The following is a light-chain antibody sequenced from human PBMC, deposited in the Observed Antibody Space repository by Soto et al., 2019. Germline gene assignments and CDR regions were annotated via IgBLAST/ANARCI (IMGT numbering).Light chain of an antibody. Sequence: QPVLTQPPSASASLGASVTLTCTLSSGYSDYKVDWYQQRPGKGPRFVVRVGTGGIVGSKGDGIPDRFSVLGSGLNRSLTIKNVQEEDESDYHCGADHGSGNNFVYLFGGGTKLTVL. CDR3: GADHGSGNNFVYL. CDR2: VGTGGIVG. J-gene: IGLJ2*01. V-gene: IGLV9-49*01. CDR1: SGYSDYK.